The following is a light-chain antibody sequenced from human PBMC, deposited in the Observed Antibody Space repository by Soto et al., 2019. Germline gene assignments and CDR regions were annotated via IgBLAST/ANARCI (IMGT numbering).Light chain of an antibody. CDR2: KIS. J-gene: IGKJ2*01. V-gene: IGKV2-24*01. Sequence: DIVMTQTPLLLPVTLGQPASISCRSSQSLVYSDGSTYLVWLQQRPGQPPILLIHKISNRFSGVPDRFSGSGAGTDFTLQISRVEVEDVGVYYCMQGTQFPYTFGQGTKLEIK. CDR3: MQGTQFPYT. CDR1: QSLVYSDGSTY.